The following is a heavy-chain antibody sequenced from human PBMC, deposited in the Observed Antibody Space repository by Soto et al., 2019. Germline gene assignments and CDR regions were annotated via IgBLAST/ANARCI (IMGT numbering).Heavy chain of an antibody. Sequence: PSETLSLTCAVYGGSFSGYYWSWIRQPPGKGLEWIGEINHSGSTNYNPSLKSRVTISVDTSKNQFSLKLSSVTAADTAVYYCARGWARGQDFDYWGQGTLVTVSS. V-gene: IGHV4-34*01. CDR3: ARGWARGQDFDY. D-gene: IGHD7-27*01. J-gene: IGHJ4*02. CDR1: GGSFSGYY. CDR2: INHSGST.